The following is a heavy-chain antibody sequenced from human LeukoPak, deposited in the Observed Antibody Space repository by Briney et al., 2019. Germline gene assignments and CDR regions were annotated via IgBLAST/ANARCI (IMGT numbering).Heavy chain of an antibody. V-gene: IGHV4-59*01. D-gene: IGHD3-22*01. Sequence: SETLSVTCTVSGVSISSYFWSWVRQSPGKGLEWIGFMHHSGIANSNPSLKSRVTISVDTSKNQFSLKLTSVTAADTAVYYCARVGYDSSGYYPEVFDYWGQGTLVTVSS. CDR2: MHHSGIA. CDR1: GVSISSYF. CDR3: ARVGYDSSGYYPEVFDY. J-gene: IGHJ4*02.